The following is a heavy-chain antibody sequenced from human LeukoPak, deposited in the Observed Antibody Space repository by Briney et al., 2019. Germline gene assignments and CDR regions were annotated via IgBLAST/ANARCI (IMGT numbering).Heavy chain of an antibody. CDR3: AKDPLGGSYLPRYFDY. V-gene: IGHV3-9*01. Sequence: HTGGSLRLSCAISGFTFDDYAMYWVRQAPGKGLEWVSGINWSGERIAYADSVKGRFTISRDNAKNSLYLQMNSLRAEDTALYYCAKDPLGGSYLPRYFDYWGQGTLVTVSS. J-gene: IGHJ4*02. CDR2: INWSGERI. D-gene: IGHD3-16*02. CDR1: GFTFDDYA.